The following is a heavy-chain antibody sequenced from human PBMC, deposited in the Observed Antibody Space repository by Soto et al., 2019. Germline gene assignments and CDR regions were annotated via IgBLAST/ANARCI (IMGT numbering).Heavy chain of an antibody. Sequence: QLQLQESGSRLVKPSQTLSLTCAVSGGSISSGGYSWSWIRQPPGKGLEWIGYIYLSGSTFYNPCLKSRVTISLDRSKNQFSLKLSSVTAADTAVYFCARDRNYYGMDVWGQGTTVTVSS. CDR3: ARDRNYYGMDV. V-gene: IGHV4-30-2*01. CDR2: IYLSGST. J-gene: IGHJ6*02. CDR1: GGSISSGGYS.